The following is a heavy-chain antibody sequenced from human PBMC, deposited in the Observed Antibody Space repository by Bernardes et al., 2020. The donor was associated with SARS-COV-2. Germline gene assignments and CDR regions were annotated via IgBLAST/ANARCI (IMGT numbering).Heavy chain of an antibody. Sequence: SVKVSCQASGFTFTSSAVQRVRQARGQRLEWMGWIDVDGGGTNYAQKFQERVTITWDVSTRTAYMDLSSLRSEDTAVYYCSAGPNWFDHWGQGTLLNVSS. V-gene: IGHV1-58*01. J-gene: IGHJ5*02. CDR1: GFTFTSSA. CDR3: SAGPNWFDH. CDR2: IDVDGGGT.